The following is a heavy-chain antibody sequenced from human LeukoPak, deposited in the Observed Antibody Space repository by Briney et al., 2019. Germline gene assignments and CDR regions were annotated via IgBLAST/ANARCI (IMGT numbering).Heavy chain of an antibody. CDR3: ARVRYYYDSSGGNFDY. V-gene: IGHV3-7*01. CDR2: IKQDRSEK. Sequence: GGSLRLSCAASGFTFSSYSMDWVRQAPGKGLEWVANIKQDRSEKYYVDSVKGRFTISRDNAKNSLYLQMNSLRAEDTAVYYCARVRYYYDSSGGNFDYWGQGTLVTVPS. CDR1: GFTFSSYS. J-gene: IGHJ4*02. D-gene: IGHD3-22*01.